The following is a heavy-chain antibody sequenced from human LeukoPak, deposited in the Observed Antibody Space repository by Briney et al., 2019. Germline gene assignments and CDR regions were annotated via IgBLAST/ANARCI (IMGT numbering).Heavy chain of an antibody. D-gene: IGHD6-19*01. V-gene: IGHV1-69*05. CDR2: IIPIFGTA. Sequence: GASVKVSCKASGGTFSSSAISWVRQAPGQGLEWMGGIIPIFGTANYAQKFQGRVTITTDESTSTAYMELSSLRSEDTAVYYCARSRDSSRFDYWGREPWSPSPQ. J-gene: IGHJ4*02. CDR1: GGTFSSSA. CDR3: ARSRDSSRFDY.